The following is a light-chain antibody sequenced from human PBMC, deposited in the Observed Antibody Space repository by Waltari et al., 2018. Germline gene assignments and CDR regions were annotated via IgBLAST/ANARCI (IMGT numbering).Light chain of an antibody. J-gene: IGLJ3*02. Sequence: QIVVTQEPSLSGSPGGAVTHTRPLSSGSPSTPPTATWYQQTPGQAPRTLVYKANARSSGVPDRFSGSILGNTAALTITGAQADDESDYYCALYMGSGIWVFGGGTRLTVL. CDR1: SGSPSTPPT. CDR2: KAN. CDR3: ALYMGSGIWV. V-gene: IGLV8-61*01.